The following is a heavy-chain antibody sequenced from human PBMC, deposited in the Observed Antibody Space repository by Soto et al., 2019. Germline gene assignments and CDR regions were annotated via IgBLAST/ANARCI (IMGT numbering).Heavy chain of an antibody. V-gene: IGHV4-30-4*01. J-gene: IGHJ4*02. CDR1: GGSISSGGYY. Sequence: PSETLSLTCTVSGGSISSGGYYWSWIRQPPGKGLEWIGYIYYSGSTYYNPSLKSRVTISVDTSKNQFSLKLSSVTAADTAVYYCARDGPPYGDSTFDYWGQGTLVTVSS. D-gene: IGHD2-21*02. CDR2: IYYSGST. CDR3: ARDGPPYGDSTFDY.